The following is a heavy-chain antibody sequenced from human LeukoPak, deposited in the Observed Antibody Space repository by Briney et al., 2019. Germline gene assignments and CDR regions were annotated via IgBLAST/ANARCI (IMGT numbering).Heavy chain of an antibody. J-gene: IGHJ5*02. CDR2: MNPNSGNT. D-gene: IGHD5-18*01. CDR3: ARAQTQLWKVWFDP. CDR1: GYTFTNYD. Sequence: ASVKVSCKASGYTFTNYDINWVRQAAGQGLEWLGWMNPNSGNTGYAQKFQGRVTMTRENSISTAYMELSSLRSEDTAVYYCARAQTQLWKVWFDPWGQGTLVTVSS. V-gene: IGHV1-8*02.